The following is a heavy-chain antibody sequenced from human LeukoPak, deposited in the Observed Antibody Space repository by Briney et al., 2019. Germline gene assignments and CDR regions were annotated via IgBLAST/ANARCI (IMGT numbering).Heavy chain of an antibody. CDR2: ISGSAYST. CDR3: AKETVAAPPIDY. V-gene: IGHV3-23*01. Sequence: GGSLRLSCAASGFTFSSYAMSWVRQAPGKGLEWVSAISGSAYSTYYTDSVKGRFTISRDNSKNTLYLQMNSLRAEDTAVYYCAKETVAAPPIDYWGQGTLVTVSS. J-gene: IGHJ4*02. D-gene: IGHD6-19*01. CDR1: GFTFSSYA.